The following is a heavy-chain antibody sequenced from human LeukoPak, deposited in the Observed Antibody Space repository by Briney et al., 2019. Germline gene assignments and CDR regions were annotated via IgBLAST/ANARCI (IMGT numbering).Heavy chain of an antibody. V-gene: IGHV1-69*06. CDR2: IIPIFGTA. CDR1: GGTFSSYA. CDR3: ARRIYCSGGSCYLSNAFDI. Sequence: ASVKVSCKASGGTFSSYAISWVRQAPGQGLEWMGGIIPIFGTANYAQKFQGRLTITADKSTSTAYMELSSLRSEDTAVYYCARRIYCSGGSCYLSNAFDIWGQGTMVTVSS. J-gene: IGHJ3*02. D-gene: IGHD2-15*01.